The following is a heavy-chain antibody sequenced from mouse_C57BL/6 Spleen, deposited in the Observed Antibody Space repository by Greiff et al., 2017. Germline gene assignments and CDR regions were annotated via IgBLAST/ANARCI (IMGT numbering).Heavy chain of an antibody. D-gene: IGHD1-1*01. CDR2: IYPGDGDT. CDR1: GYAFSSSW. Sequence: QVQLQQSGPELVKPGASVKISCKASGYAFSSSWMNWVKQRPGKGLEWIGRIYPGDGDTNYNGKFKGKATLTADKSSSTAYMQLSSLTSEDSAVYCCARGDYGSSYDAMDYWGQGTSVTVSS. CDR3: ARGDYGSSYDAMDY. J-gene: IGHJ4*01. V-gene: IGHV1-82*01.